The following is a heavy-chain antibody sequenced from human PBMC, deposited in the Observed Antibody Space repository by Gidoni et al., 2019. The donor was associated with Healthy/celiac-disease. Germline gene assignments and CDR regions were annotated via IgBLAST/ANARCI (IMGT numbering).Heavy chain of an antibody. J-gene: IGHJ4*02. D-gene: IGHD2-15*01. V-gene: IGHV4-39*02. CDR1: GGSISSSSYY. CDR2: IYYSGRT. CDR3: ARDIVVVVDQEYYFDY. Sequence: QLQLQESGPGLVKPSETLSRICTVSGGSISSSSYYGIGSIYYSGRTSYNPSLKRRVTISVDTSKNQFSLKLSSVTAADTAVYYCARDIVVVVDQEYYFDYWGQGTLVTVSS.